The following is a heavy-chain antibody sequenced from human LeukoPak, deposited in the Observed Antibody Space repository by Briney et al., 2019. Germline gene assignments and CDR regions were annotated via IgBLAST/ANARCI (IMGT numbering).Heavy chain of an antibody. CDR3: AREASTYYYDSSGYYPNWFDP. J-gene: IGHJ5*02. V-gene: IGHV4-59*01. Sequence: PSETLSPTCTVSGGSISSYYWSWIRQPPGKGLEWIGHIYYSGSTSYNPSLKSRITISVDPSKNQFSLRLSSVTAADTAVYYCAREASTYYYDSSGYYPNWFDPWGQGTLVTVSS. CDR1: GGSISSYY. D-gene: IGHD3-22*01. CDR2: IYYSGST.